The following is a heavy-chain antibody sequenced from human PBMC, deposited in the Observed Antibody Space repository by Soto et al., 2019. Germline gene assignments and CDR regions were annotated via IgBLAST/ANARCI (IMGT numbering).Heavy chain of an antibody. D-gene: IGHD2-21*01. J-gene: IGHJ3*02. CDR1: GFTFSGSA. V-gene: IGHV3-73*01. Sequence: GGSLRLSCAASGFTFSGSAMHWVRQASGKGLEWVGRIRSKANSYATAYAASVKGRFTISRDDSKNTAYLQMNSLKTEDTAVYYCTRLEEVWDAFDIWGQGTMVTVSS. CDR2: IRSKANSYAT. CDR3: TRLEEVWDAFDI.